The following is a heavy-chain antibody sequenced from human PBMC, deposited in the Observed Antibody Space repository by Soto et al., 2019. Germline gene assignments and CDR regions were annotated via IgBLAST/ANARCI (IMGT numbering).Heavy chain of an antibody. J-gene: IGHJ4*02. D-gene: IGHD3-10*01. CDR2: VYYSGST. CDR1: GGSISSGGYY. Sequence: TLSLTCTVSGGSISSGGYYWSWIRQHPGKGLEWIGYVYYSGSTYYNPSLKSRVTISVDTSKNQFSLKLSSVTAADTAVYYCARHSGSSYYLDYWGQGTLVTVSS. CDR3: ARHSGSSYYLDY. V-gene: IGHV4-31*03.